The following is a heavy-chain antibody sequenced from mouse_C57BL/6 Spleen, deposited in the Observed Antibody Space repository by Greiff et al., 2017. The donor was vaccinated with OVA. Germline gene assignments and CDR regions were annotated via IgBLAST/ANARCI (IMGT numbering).Heavy chain of an antibody. Sequence: VQRVESGPELVKPGASVKLSCEASGYTFTSYDINWVKQRPGQGLEWIGWIYPRDGSTKYNEKFKGKATLTVDTSSSTAYMELHSLTSEDSAVYFCARDGLDYSNGFAYWGQGTLVTVSA. CDR1: GYTFTSYD. CDR2: IYPRDGST. CDR3: ARDGLDYSNGFAY. V-gene: IGHV1-85*01. D-gene: IGHD2-5*01. J-gene: IGHJ3*01.